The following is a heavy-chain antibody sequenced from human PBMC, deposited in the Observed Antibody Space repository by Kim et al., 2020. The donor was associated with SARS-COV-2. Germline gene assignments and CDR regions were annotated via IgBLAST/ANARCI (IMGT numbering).Heavy chain of an antibody. CDR1: GYTFTDYT. CDR2: LNPDTGNP. V-gene: IGHV7-4-1*01. J-gene: IGHJ4*02. D-gene: IGHD5-12*01. CDR3: TRGDKWLNDY. Sequence: ASVKVSCKASGYTFTDYTVNWVRQAPGQGLEWMGWLNPDTGNPSYAQGFTGRFVFSLDTSVRTAHMEIRGLKAEDTAVYFCTRGDKWLNDYWGQGTQVTV.